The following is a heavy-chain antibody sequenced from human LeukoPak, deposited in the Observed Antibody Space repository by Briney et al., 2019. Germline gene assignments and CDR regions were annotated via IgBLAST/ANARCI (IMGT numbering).Heavy chain of an antibody. D-gene: IGHD3-10*01. CDR1: GFTFSSSA. CDR3: ARDAATIVVWYYFDY. Sequence: PGRSLRLSCAASGFTFSSSAMHWVRQAPGKGLEWVAIISYDGSKKYSADSVKGRFTISRDNSKNTLYPQMNSLRAEDTAVYYCARDAATIVVWYYFDYWGQGTLVTVSS. J-gene: IGHJ4*02. V-gene: IGHV3-30*01. CDR2: ISYDGSKK.